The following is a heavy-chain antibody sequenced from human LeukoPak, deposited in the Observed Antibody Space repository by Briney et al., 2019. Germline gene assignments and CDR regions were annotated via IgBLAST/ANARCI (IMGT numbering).Heavy chain of an antibody. V-gene: IGHV3-23*01. Sequence: PGGSLRLSCAASGFTFSSYAMSWVRQAPGKWLEWVSAISGSGGSTYYADSVKGRFTISRDNSKNTLYLQMNSLRAEDTAVYYCAKAVYPHPTGAYWGQGTLVTVSS. CDR3: AKAVYPHPTGAY. CDR1: GFTFSSYA. CDR2: ISGSGGST. J-gene: IGHJ4*02. D-gene: IGHD1-14*01.